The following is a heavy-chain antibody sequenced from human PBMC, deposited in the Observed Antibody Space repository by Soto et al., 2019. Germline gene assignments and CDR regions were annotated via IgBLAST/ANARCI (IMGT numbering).Heavy chain of an antibody. Sequence: PGESLKISCNGSGYSFTSYWIGWVRQMPGKGLEWMGIIYPGDSDTRYSPSFQGQVTISADKSISTAYLQWSSLKASDTAMYYCARKAAGTTNYYYYYGMDVWGQGTTVTVSS. D-gene: IGHD1-1*01. CDR1: GYSFTSYW. CDR2: IYPGDSDT. CDR3: ARKAAGTTNYYYYYGMDV. J-gene: IGHJ6*02. V-gene: IGHV5-51*01.